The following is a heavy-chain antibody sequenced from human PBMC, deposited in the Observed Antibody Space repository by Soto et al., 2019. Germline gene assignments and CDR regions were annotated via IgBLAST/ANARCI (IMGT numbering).Heavy chain of an antibody. D-gene: IGHD2-15*01. CDR2: IIPIFGTA. CDR1: GGTFSSYA. Sequence: QVQLVQSGAEVKKPGSSVKVSCKAPGGTFSSYAISWVRQAPGQGLEWMGGIIPIFGTANYAQKFQGRVTITADESTSTGYMELISRRSEDTAVYYCARSQGGSSSLDIYYYYYYGMDVWGQGTTVTVSS. V-gene: IGHV1-69*01. J-gene: IGHJ6*02. CDR3: ARSQGGSSSLDIYYYYYYGMDV.